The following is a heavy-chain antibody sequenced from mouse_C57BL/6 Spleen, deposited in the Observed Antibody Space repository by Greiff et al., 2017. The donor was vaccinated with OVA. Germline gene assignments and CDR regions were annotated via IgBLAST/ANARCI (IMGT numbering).Heavy chain of an antibody. J-gene: IGHJ3*01. Sequence: VQLQQSGAELVRPGASVTLSCKASGYTFTDYEMHWVKQTPVHGLEWSGAIDPEAGGTAYNQKFKGKAILTADKSSSTAYMELRSLTSEDSAVYYCTKLGMAYWGQGTLVTVSA. CDR2: IDPEAGGT. D-gene: IGHD4-1*01. CDR1: GYTFTDYE. V-gene: IGHV1-15*01. CDR3: TKLGMAY.